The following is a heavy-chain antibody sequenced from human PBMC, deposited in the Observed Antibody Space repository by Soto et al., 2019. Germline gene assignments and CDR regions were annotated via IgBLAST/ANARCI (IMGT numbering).Heavy chain of an antibody. V-gene: IGHV1-69*06. Sequence: SVKVSCKASGGTFSSYAISWVRRAPGQGLEWMGGIIPIFGTANYAQKFQGRVTITADKSTSTAYMELSSLRSEDTAVYYCARSGTGLRYFDRLLYSPPSGFFDYWGQGTLVTVSS. CDR3: ARSGTGLRYFDRLLYSPPSGFFDY. CDR2: IIPIFGTA. J-gene: IGHJ4*02. D-gene: IGHD3-9*01. CDR1: GGTFSSYA.